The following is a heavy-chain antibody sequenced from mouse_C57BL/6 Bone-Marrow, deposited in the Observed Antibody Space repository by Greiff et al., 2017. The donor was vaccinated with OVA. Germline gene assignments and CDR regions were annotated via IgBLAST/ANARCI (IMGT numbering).Heavy chain of an antibody. CDR2: FNPSNGGT. Sequence: QVQLQQSGTELVKPGASVKLSCKASGYTFTSYWMHWVKQRPGQGLEWIGNFNPSNGGTNYNEKFKGKATLTADKSSSTAYMQFSSLTSEDSAIYYCARRDYDYDDYAMDYWGRGTSVTVSS. V-gene: IGHV1-53*01. D-gene: IGHD2-4*01. J-gene: IGHJ4*01. CDR1: GYTFTSYW. CDR3: ARRDYDYDDYAMDY.